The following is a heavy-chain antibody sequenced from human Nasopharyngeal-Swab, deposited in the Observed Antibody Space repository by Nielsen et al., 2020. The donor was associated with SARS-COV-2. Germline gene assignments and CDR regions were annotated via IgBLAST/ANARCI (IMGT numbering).Heavy chain of an antibody. CDR3: ARQAVLRYFDWLLPRANWFDP. Sequence: LRLSCTVSGGSISSGGYYWSWIRQHPGKGLEWIGYIYYSGSTYYNPSLKSRVTISVDTSKNQFSLKLSSVTAADTAVYYCARQAVLRYFDWLLPRANWFDPWGQGTLVTVSS. V-gene: IGHV4-31*03. CDR2: IYYSGST. J-gene: IGHJ5*02. CDR1: GGSISSGGYY. D-gene: IGHD3-9*01.